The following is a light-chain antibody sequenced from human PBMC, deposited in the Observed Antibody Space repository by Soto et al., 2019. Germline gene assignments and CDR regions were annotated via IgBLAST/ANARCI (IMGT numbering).Light chain of an antibody. J-gene: IGLJ2*01. CDR2: DVN. CDR1: SSDVGGYNY. CDR3: SSYTGSSTYVV. Sequence: QSALTQPASVSWSPGQSITISCTGTSSDVGGYNYVSWYQQHPGKAPKLMIYDVNNRPSGVSNRFSGSKSGNTASLTISGLQAEDEADYYCSSYTGSSTYVVFGGGTKLTVL. V-gene: IGLV2-14*01.